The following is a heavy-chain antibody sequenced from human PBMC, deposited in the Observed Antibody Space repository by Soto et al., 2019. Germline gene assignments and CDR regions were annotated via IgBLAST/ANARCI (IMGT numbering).Heavy chain of an antibody. D-gene: IGHD3-10*01. CDR2: VFTRDSET. Sequence: GESLKISCKGPGHLFNNHWIGWVRQTPGKGLEWMGLVFTRDSETKTSPSFQGHVSFSVDNSINTVYLQWTSLKTTDTGIYFCARGYFDSGHGYDLWGQGTLVTVSS. V-gene: IGHV5-51*01. CDR1: GHLFNNHW. CDR3: ARGYFDSGHGYDL. J-gene: IGHJ5*02.